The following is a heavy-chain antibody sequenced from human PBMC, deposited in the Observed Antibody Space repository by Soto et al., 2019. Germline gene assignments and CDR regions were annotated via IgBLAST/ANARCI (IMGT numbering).Heavy chain of an antibody. CDR1: GFVFSDYG. V-gene: IGHV3-33*01. D-gene: IGHD2-21*02. Sequence: QVQLLESGGGVVXPGRSLRLSCTASGFVFSDYGMHWFRQAPGKGLEWVAVIYNDGSNEYYGDSVKGRFTISRDNSQNTLYLQMNILRAEDTGVYYCARDRWRRLGGDFWGQGTLVTVSS. CDR3: ARDRWRRLGGDF. CDR2: IYNDGSNE. J-gene: IGHJ4*02.